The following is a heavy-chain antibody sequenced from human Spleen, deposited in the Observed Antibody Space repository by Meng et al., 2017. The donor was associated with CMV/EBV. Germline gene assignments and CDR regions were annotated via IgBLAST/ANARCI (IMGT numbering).Heavy chain of an antibody. CDR1: GFALTGYF. J-gene: IGHJ5*02. CDR3: AYEKDYGGNSILWFDP. V-gene: IGHV1-2*02. CDR2: IRPDTGVT. D-gene: IGHD4-23*01. Sequence: ASVKVSCKTSGFALTGYFIHWVRQAPGHGLEWMGCIRPDTGVTNYAQKFQGRVTMTRDTSIRSAHMDLSRLRSDDTAVYYRAYEKDYGGNSILWFDPWGQGTLVTVSS.